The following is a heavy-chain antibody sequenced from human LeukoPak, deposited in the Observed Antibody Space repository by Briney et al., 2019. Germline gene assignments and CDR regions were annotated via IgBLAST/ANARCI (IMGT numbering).Heavy chain of an antibody. J-gene: IGHJ4*02. CDR2: ISSSSSYI. CDR3: ARDRSMAKTQDFDY. CDR1: GFTFSSYS. V-gene: IGHV3-21*01. Sequence: GGSLRLSCAASGFTFSSYSMNWVRQAPGKGLEWVSSISSSSSYIYYADSVKGRFTISRDNAKNSLYLQMNSLRAEDTAVYYCARDRSMAKTQDFDYWGQGTLVTVSS. D-gene: IGHD5-24*01.